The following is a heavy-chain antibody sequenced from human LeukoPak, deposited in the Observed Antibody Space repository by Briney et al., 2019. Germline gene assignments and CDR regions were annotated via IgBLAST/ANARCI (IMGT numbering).Heavy chain of an antibody. D-gene: IGHD6-13*01. CDR3: ARDGYYSSSWEDFDY. Sequence: GASVEVSCKASGYTFSGHYMHWVRLAPGQGLEWMGWINPNSGATNYAQKFQGRVTMTRDTSISTAYMELSRLRSDDTAVYYCARDGYYSSSWEDFDYWGQGTLVTVSS. CDR1: GYTFSGHY. J-gene: IGHJ4*02. CDR2: INPNSGAT. V-gene: IGHV1-2*02.